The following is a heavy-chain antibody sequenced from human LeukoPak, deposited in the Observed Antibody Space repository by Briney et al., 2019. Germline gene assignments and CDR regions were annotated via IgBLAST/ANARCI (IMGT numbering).Heavy chain of an antibody. CDR1: GGTFSSYA. CDR3: ARGYSSSWYYFDY. Sequence: GSSVKVSCKASGGTFSSYAITWVRQAPGQGLEWMGRIIPIFGTANYAQKFQGRVTITTDESTSTAYMELSRLRSDDTAVYYCARGYSSSWYYFDYWGQGTLVTVSS. J-gene: IGHJ4*02. D-gene: IGHD6-13*01. CDR2: IIPIFGTA. V-gene: IGHV1-69*05.